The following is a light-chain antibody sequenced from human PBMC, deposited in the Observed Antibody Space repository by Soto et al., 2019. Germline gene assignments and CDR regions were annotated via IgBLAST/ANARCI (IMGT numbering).Light chain of an antibody. CDR3: QHYNGSPPWT. Sequence: EVVVTQSPATLSVSPGEIATLSCRASPSVNGNLAWYQQKPGQTPRRLISDVSTRSNGVPARFSGRGSGTEFTLTISSLQSEAFAVYYCQHYNGSPPWTFGQGTRVEIK. CDR1: PSVNGN. CDR2: DVS. V-gene: IGKV3-15*01. J-gene: IGKJ1*01.